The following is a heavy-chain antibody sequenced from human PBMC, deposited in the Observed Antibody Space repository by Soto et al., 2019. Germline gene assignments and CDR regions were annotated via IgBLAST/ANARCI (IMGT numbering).Heavy chain of an antibody. Sequence: GESLKISCKGSGYSFTSYWIGWVRQMPGKGLEWMGIIYPGDSDTRYSPSFQGQVTISADKSISTAYLQWSSLKASDTAMYYCARQTTVEIHYYYYGMDVWGQGTTVTVSS. J-gene: IGHJ6*02. D-gene: IGHD4-4*01. CDR2: IYPGDSDT. V-gene: IGHV5-51*01. CDR1: GYSFTSYW. CDR3: ARQTTVEIHYYYYGMDV.